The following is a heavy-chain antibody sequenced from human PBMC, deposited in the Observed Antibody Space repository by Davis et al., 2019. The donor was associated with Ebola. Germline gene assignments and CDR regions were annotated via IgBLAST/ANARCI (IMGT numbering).Heavy chain of an antibody. CDR3: ARGRVPAAILGWYGMDV. J-gene: IGHJ6*02. Sequence: AASVKVSCKTSGYTFSLHGISWVRQAPGQGLEWLGWISAHNGNTDYAQKFQGRVTMTTDTSTSTAYMELRSLRSDDTAVYYCARGRVPAAILGWYGMDVWGQGTTVTVSS. D-gene: IGHD2-2*01. V-gene: IGHV1-18*01. CDR2: ISAHNGNT. CDR1: GYTFSLHG.